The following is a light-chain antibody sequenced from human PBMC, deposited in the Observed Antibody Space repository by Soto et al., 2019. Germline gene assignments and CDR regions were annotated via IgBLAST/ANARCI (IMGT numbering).Light chain of an antibody. CDR3: SSYTSSSAVL. Sequence: QSALTQPASVSGSPGQSITISCTGNSSDVGTYNYVSWYQQHPGKTPKLIIYDVTNRPSGVSNRFSGSKSGHTASLTSSGLQAEDEADYYCSSYTSSSAVLFGGGTKLTVL. CDR2: DVT. CDR1: SSDVGTYNY. V-gene: IGLV2-14*01. J-gene: IGLJ2*01.